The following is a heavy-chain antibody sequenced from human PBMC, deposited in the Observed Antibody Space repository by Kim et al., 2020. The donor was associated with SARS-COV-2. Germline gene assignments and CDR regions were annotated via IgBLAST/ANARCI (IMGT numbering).Heavy chain of an antibody. J-gene: IGHJ6*02. CDR2: IIPLIGTA. Sequence: SVKVSCKVSGCSFRTYVMSWVRQAPGQGLEWMGGIIPLIGTASFAQKFQGRVTITADESTTTTYMELSGLRSEDTAVYYCARGGDELNYLNRVGVGGQGTTVNVSS. CDR3: ARGGDELNYLNRVGV. V-gene: IGHV1-69*13. D-gene: IGHD1-7*01. CDR1: GCSFRTYV.